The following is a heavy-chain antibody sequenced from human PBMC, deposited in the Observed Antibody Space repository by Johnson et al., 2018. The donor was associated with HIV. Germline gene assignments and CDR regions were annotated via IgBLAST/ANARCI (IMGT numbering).Heavy chain of an antibody. CDR2: INYTGGST. J-gene: IGHJ3*02. CDR3: AKDLVVVTARGAFDI. CDR1: GFTFSDYY. D-gene: IGHD2-21*02. V-gene: IGHV3-23*04. Sequence: VQLVESGGGLVKPGGSLRLSCAASGFTFSDYYMSWVRQVPGKGLEWVSGINYTGGSTGYADSVRDRFSMSRDHSKNTLYLQMNSLRAEDTAIYYCAKDLVVVTARGAFDIWGQGKWSPSLQ.